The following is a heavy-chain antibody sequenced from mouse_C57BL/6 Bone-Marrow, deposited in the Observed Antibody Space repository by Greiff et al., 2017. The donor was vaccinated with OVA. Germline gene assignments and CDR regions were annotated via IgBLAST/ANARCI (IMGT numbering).Heavy chain of an antibody. CDR2: INPNNGGT. CDR3: ARGVLRFHFDY. CDR1: GYTFTDYY. V-gene: IGHV1-26*01. D-gene: IGHD1-1*01. Sequence: EVQLQQSGPELVKPGASVKISCKASGYTFTDYYMNWVKQSHGKSLEWIGDINPNNGGTSYNQKFKGKATLTVDKSSSTAYMELRSLTSEDSAVYYCARGVLRFHFDYWGQGTTLTVSS. J-gene: IGHJ2*01.